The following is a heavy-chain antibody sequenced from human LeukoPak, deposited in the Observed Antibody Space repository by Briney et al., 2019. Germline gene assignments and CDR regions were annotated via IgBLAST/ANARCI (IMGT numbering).Heavy chain of an antibody. CDR2: ISSNGGST. J-gene: IGHJ5*02. D-gene: IGHD5-12*01. CDR3: VKDESDIVATISWFDP. Sequence: LPGGSLRLSCSASGFTFSSYAMHWVRQAPGKGLEYVSAISSNGGSTYYADSVKGRFTISRDNSKNTLYLQMSSLRAEDTAVYYCVKDESDIVATISWFDPWGQGTLVTVSS. V-gene: IGHV3-64D*06. CDR1: GFTFSSYA.